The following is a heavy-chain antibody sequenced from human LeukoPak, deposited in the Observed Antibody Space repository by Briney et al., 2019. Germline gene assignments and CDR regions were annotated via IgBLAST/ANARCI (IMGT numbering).Heavy chain of an antibody. D-gene: IGHD2-2*01. CDR2: IYYSGST. CDR3: ARRGEGGYQLLKANILAFDP. V-gene: IGHV4-39*01. Sequence: PSETLSLTCTVSGGSISSSSYYWGWIRQPPGKGLEWIGSIYYSGSTYYNPSLKSRVTISVDTSKNQFSLKLSSVTAADTAVYYCARRGEGGYQLLKANILAFDPWGQGTLVTVSS. J-gene: IGHJ5*02. CDR1: GGSISSSSYY.